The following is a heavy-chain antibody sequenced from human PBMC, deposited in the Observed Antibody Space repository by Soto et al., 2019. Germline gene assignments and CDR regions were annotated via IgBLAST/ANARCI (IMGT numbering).Heavy chain of an antibody. Sequence: GGSLRLSCAASGFTFSTYTMNWVRQAPGKGLEWVSSISSSSSYIYYADSVKGRFTISRDNAKNSLYLQMNSLRAEDTAVYYCARVVDYYDPYYYYGMDVWGQGTTVTVSS. J-gene: IGHJ6*02. CDR1: GFTFSTYT. V-gene: IGHV3-21*01. CDR2: ISSSSSYI. D-gene: IGHD3-22*01. CDR3: ARVVDYYDPYYYYGMDV.